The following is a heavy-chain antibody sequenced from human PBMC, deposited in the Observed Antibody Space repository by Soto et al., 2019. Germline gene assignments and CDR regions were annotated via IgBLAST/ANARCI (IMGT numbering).Heavy chain of an antibody. J-gene: IGHJ6*03. CDR3: APRAAVADTDSYYYYYRDV. CDR1: GFSLSTSGVG. D-gene: IGHD6-19*01. CDR2: IYWDDDK. Sequence: GSGPTLVNPTQTLTLTCTFSGFSLSTSGVGVGWIRQPPGKALEWLALIYWDDDKRYSPSLKSRLTITKDTSKNQVVLTMTNMDPVDTATYYCAPRAAVADTDSYYYYYRDVWGKGTTVPVSS. V-gene: IGHV2-5*02.